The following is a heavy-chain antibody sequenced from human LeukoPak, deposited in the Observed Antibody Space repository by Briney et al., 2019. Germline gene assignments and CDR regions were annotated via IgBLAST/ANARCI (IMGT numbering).Heavy chain of an antibody. CDR3: AREFTIVSDAFDI. D-gene: IGHD3-10*01. J-gene: IGHJ3*02. CDR1: GDIVSSNSAA. CDR2: SYYRSKWYN. V-gene: IGHV6-1*01. Sequence: SQTLSLTCAISGDIVSSNSAAWNWIRQYPSRGLEWLGKSYYRSKWYNDYAVSVKSRITINADTSKNQFSLQLNSVTPEDTAMYYCAREFTIVSDAFDIWGQGTMVTVSS.